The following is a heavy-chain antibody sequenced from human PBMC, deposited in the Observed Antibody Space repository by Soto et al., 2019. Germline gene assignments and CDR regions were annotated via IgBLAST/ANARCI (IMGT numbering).Heavy chain of an antibody. Sequence: QVQLVESGGGVVQPGRSLRLSCAASGFTFSSYAMHWVRQAPGKGLEWVTVIWYDGSNKYYIDSVKGRFTISRDNSKNTLYLQMNSLRAEDTAVYYCARDPMYGDYDSGYFDYWGHGTLVTVSS. V-gene: IGHV3-33*01. CDR1: GFTFSSYA. CDR2: IWYDGSNK. CDR3: ARDPMYGDYDSGYFDY. J-gene: IGHJ4*01. D-gene: IGHD4-17*01.